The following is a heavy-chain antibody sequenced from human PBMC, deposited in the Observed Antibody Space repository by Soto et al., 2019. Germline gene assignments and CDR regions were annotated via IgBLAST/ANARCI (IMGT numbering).Heavy chain of an antibody. CDR3: ARDRDYGLNGFDP. D-gene: IGHD4-17*01. Sequence: EVQLVEFGGGLVQPGGSLRLSCAASGFTFSSYSMNWVRQAPGKGLEWVSYISSSSSTIYYADSVKGRFTISRDNAKNSLYLQMNSLRAEETAVYYCARDRDYGLNGFDPWGQGTLVTVSS. J-gene: IGHJ5*02. CDR1: GFTFSSYS. V-gene: IGHV3-48*01. CDR2: ISSSSSTI.